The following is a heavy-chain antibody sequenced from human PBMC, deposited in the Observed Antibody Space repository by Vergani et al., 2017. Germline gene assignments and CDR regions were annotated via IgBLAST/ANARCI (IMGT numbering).Heavy chain of an antibody. J-gene: IGHJ6*03. V-gene: IGHV4-61*02. Sequence: QVQLQESGPGLVKPSQTLSLTCSVSGGAVNSGSNFWTWIRQPAGKGLEWIGGTSTDGSTNYNPSLKSRVTVSVDTSKTQISLRLTSVTAEDTAVYYCARGTVVTSWDCYRFHYMDVWGKGTTGTVSS. D-gene: IGHD3-16*02. CDR2: TSTDGST. CDR1: GGAVNSGSNF. CDR3: ARGTVVTSWDCYRFHYMDV.